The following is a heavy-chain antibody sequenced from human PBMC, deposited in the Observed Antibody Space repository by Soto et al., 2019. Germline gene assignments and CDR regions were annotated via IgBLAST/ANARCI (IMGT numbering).Heavy chain of an antibody. J-gene: IGHJ4*02. CDR2: IFSNDVK. CDR1: WISLNNERVG. V-gene: IGHV2-26*01. D-gene: IGHD2-2*01. CDR3: ARAIFRLGYCRSTRCYELDY. Sequence: QVTLKESGPVLLNPTATLTLTCTVCWISLNNERVGVIWIRQSPGKAREWLAYIFSNDVKSYSTFLRNRLTISKDTSRGQVFLIMTNMDPVDTGTYFCARAIFRLGYCRSTRCYELDYWGQGTTVNVSS.